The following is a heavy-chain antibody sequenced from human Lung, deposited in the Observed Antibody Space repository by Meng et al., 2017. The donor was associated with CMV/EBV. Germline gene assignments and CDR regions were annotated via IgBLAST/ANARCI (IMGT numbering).Heavy chain of an antibody. V-gene: IGHV4-31*03. CDR2: IYYTGST. CDR1: GCSIGRGGYY. Sequence: QVHLREAGPGLVKPSQTLSLTCTVSGCSIGRGGYYLSWIRQHPGKGLEWIGYIYYTGSTFYNPSLKSRVTISVDTSKNQFSLKLIPATAADTAVYYCAREAGRDGYATPKFDYWGQGTLVTVSS. J-gene: IGHJ4*02. CDR3: AREAGRDGYATPKFDY. D-gene: IGHD5-24*01.